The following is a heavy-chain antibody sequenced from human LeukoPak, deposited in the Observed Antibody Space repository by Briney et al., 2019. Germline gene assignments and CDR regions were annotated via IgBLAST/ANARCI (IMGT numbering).Heavy chain of an antibody. CDR2: ISSSSSHI. D-gene: IGHD1-14*01. Sequence: GGSLRLSCAASGFTFSSYGMNWVRQAPGKGLEWVSSISSSSSHIYYADSVKGRFTISRDNAKNSLYLQMNSLRAEDTAVYYCARSTSYYYYMDVWGKGTTVTVSS. V-gene: IGHV3-21*01. CDR1: GFTFSSYG. CDR3: ARSTSYYYYMDV. J-gene: IGHJ6*03.